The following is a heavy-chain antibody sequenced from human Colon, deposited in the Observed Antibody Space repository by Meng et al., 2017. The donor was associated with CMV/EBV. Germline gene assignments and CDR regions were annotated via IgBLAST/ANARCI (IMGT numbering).Heavy chain of an antibody. D-gene: IGHD6-6*01. V-gene: IGHV1-18*01. J-gene: IGHJ2*01. Sequence: YTFTSYGISWVRQAPGQGLEWMGWISAYNGNTNYARKLQGRVTMTTDTSTSTAYMELRSLRSDDTAVYYCARVKSIAARPDSWYFDLWGRGTLVTVSS. CDR2: ISAYNGNT. CDR3: ARVKSIAARPDSWYFDL. CDR1: YTFTSYG.